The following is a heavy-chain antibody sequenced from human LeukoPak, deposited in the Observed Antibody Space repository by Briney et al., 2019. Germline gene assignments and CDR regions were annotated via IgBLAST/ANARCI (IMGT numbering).Heavy chain of an antibody. D-gene: IGHD3-22*01. CDR1: GYTLTELS. CDR2: FHPEDGET. Sequence: ASVKVSCKVSGYTLTELSMHWVRQAPGKGLEWMGGFHPEDGETIYAQKFQGRVTMTEDTSTDTAYMELSSLRSEDTAVYYCATGLLHDSSGYYYGFGYWGQGTLVTVSS. CDR3: ATGLLHDSSGYYYGFGY. J-gene: IGHJ4*02. V-gene: IGHV1-24*01.